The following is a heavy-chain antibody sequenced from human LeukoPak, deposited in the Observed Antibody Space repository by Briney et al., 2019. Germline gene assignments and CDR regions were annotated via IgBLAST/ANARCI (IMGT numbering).Heavy chain of an antibody. CDR3: ARGVDRSYMDV. Sequence: PSETLSLTCTVSGGSISSYYWSWIRQPPGKGLEWIGYIYYSGSTNYNPSLKSRVTISVDTSKNQFSLKLSSVTAADTAVYYCARGVDRSYMDVWGKGTTVTVSS. CDR2: IYYSGST. J-gene: IGHJ6*03. V-gene: IGHV4-59*01. D-gene: IGHD3-16*02. CDR1: GGSISSYY.